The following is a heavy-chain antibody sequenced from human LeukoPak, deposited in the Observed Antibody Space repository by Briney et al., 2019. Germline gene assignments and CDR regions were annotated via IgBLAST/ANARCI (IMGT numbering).Heavy chain of an antibody. V-gene: IGHV3-21*01. CDR3: ARVGALWFGEYVFDY. J-gene: IGHJ4*02. D-gene: IGHD3-10*01. CDR2: ISSSSSYI. CDR1: GFTFSSYS. Sequence: GGSLRLSCAASGFTFSSYSMNWVRQAPGKGLEWVSSISSSSSYIYYADSVKGRFTTSRDNAKNSLYLQMNSLRAEDTAVYYCARVGALWFGEYVFDYWGQGTLVTVSS.